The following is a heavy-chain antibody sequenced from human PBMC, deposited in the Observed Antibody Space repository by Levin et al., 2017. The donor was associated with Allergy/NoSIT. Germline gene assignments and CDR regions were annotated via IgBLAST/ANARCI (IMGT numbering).Heavy chain of an antibody. Sequence: GGSLRLSCKTSGYTFTSYYMHWVRQAPGQGLEWVGMINPSGGSASFAQKFQGRITMTRDTSTSTVYLELSSLRSEDPAVYFRARGGRGLGSGPDGLCFHHWGQGSLVTVSS. CDR3: ARGGRGLGSGPDGLCFHH. CDR2: INPSGGSA. V-gene: IGHV1-46*01. CDR1: GYTFTSYY. D-gene: IGHD4/OR15-4a*01. J-gene: IGHJ1*01.